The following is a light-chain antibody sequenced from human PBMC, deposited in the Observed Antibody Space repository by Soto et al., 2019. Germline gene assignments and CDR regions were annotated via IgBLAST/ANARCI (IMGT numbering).Light chain of an antibody. CDR3: QQSGSSFYT. V-gene: IGKV3-20*01. J-gene: IGKJ2*01. CDR2: GAS. Sequence: EIVLTQSPGTLSLSPGERATLSCRASQSVSSAYLAWYQQIPGQAPRLLIYGASSRATGIPDRFSGSGSGPAFTLTISGLEPEDFAVYYCQQSGSSFYTFGQGTKLEIK. CDR1: QSVSSAY.